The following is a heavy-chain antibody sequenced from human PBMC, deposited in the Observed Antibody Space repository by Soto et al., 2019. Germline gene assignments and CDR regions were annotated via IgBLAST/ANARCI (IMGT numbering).Heavy chain of an antibody. Sequence: QVQLQESGPGLVKPSETLSLTCTVSGGSMTSYYWSWIRQPPGKRLEWMGYIYYSGYTNYNPSLKSRVTISVDTSKSQFSLEVRSVTAADTAVYYCARDSVGSGYDWGQGTLVTVSS. CDR1: GGSMTSYY. V-gene: IGHV4-59*01. D-gene: IGHD3-22*01. CDR3: ARDSVGSGYD. CDR2: IYYSGYT. J-gene: IGHJ4*02.